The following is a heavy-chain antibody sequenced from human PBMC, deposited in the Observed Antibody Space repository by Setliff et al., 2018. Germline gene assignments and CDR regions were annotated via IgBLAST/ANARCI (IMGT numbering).Heavy chain of an antibody. D-gene: IGHD3-22*01. J-gene: IGHJ4*02. CDR1: GGSISSGSYY. CDR3: ARARSGDYSDSTGYLDY. Sequence: SETLSLTCTVSGGSISSGSYYWGWIRQPPRKGLEWIGSIHYSGSTYYNPSLKSRVTISVDTSKNQFSLKLSSVSAADTAVYYCARARSGDYSDSTGYLDYWGQGTLVTVSS. CDR2: IHYSGST. V-gene: IGHV4-39*01.